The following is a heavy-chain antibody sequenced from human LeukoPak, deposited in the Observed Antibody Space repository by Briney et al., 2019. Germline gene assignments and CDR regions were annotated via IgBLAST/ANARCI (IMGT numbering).Heavy chain of an antibody. D-gene: IGHD5-18*01. CDR2: INHSGST. Sequence: SETLSLTCAVYGGSFSGHYWSWIRQPPGKGLEWIGEINHSGSTNYNPSLKSRVTISVDTSKNQFSLKLSSVTAADTAVYYCARGRLGRYSYGRPHFDYWGQGTLVTVSS. J-gene: IGHJ4*02. CDR1: GGSFSGHY. V-gene: IGHV4-34*01. CDR3: ARGRLGRYSYGRPHFDY.